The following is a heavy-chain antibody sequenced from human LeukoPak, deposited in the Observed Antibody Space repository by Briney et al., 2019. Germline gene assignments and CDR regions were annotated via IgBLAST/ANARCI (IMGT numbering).Heavy chain of an antibody. V-gene: IGHV1-8*03. D-gene: IGHD6-19*01. CDR3: ARETVAVAGSGYYYYMDV. Sequence: ASVKVSCKASGYTFTTSHDINWVRQATGQGLEWMGWTNPNSGNTGYAQKFQGRVTITRNTSISTAYMELSSLRSEDTAVYYCARETVAVAGSGYYYYMDVWGKGTTVTVSS. J-gene: IGHJ6*03. CDR1: GYTFTTSHD. CDR2: TNPNSGNT.